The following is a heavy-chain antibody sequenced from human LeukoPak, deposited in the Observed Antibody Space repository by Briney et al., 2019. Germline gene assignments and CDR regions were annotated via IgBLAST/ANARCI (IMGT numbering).Heavy chain of an antibody. V-gene: IGHV4-61*02. CDR1: GGSISSGSYY. J-gene: IGHJ3*02. CDR3: ARGVYGGELQDAFAI. CDR2: IYTSGST. D-gene: IGHD4-23*01. Sequence: SQTLSLTCTVSGGSISSGSYYWSWIRQPAGKGLEWIGRIYTSGSTNYNPSLKSRVTISVDTSKNQFSLKLSSVTAADTAVYYCARGVYGGELQDAFAIWGQGTMVTVSS.